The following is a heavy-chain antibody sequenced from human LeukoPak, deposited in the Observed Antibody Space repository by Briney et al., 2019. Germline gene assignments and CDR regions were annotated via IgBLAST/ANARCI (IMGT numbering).Heavy chain of an antibody. CDR1: GGSISSYY. J-gene: IGHJ2*01. CDR3: ARVPVTTCWYFDL. CDR2: IYDSGST. D-gene: IGHD4-17*01. Sequence: SETLSLTCTVSGGSISSYYWSWIRQPPGKRLEWIGYIYDSGSTNYNPSLKSRVTISIDTSKSQLSLKLSSVTAADTAVYYCARVPVTTCWYFDLWGRGTLVTVSS. V-gene: IGHV4-59*01.